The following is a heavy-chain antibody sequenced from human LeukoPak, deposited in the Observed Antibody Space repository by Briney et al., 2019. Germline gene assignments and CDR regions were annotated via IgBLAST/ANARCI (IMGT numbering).Heavy chain of an antibody. CDR2: IIASSGST. D-gene: IGHD5-12*01. CDR1: AFRFSNYA. CDR3: AKGGYDYVELGYFDY. J-gene: IGHJ4*02. V-gene: IGHV3-23*01. Sequence: GGSLRLSCAASAFRFSNYAMGWVRQAPGKGLEWVSLIIASSGSTFSADSMKGRFTISRDNSNNTLYLQMNSLRAEDTAVYYCAKGGYDYVELGYFDYWGQGTLVTVSS.